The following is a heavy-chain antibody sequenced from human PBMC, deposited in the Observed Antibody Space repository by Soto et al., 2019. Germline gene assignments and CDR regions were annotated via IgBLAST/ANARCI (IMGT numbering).Heavy chain of an antibody. CDR3: ARVPTRGTTGTTSGSDY. CDR2: INHSGSP. V-gene: IGHV4-34*01. J-gene: IGHJ4*02. CDR1: GGSFSGYY. D-gene: IGHD1-1*01. Sequence: SETLSLTCAVYGGSFSGYYWSWIRQPPGKGLEWIGEINHSGSPNYNPSLKSRVTISVDTSKNQFSLKLSSVTAADTAVYYCARVPTRGTTGTTSGSDYWGQGTLVTVSS.